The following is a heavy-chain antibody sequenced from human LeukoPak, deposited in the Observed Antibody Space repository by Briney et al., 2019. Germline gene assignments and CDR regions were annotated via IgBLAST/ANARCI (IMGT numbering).Heavy chain of an antibody. CDR1: GFTFSSYG. CDR3: AKGKSQRASYFDY. J-gene: IGHJ4*02. CDR2: ISGSGGST. V-gene: IGHV3-23*01. Sequence: PGGTLRLSCAASGFTFSSYGMSWVRQAPGKGLEWVSAISGSGGSTYYADSVKGRFTISRDNSKNTLYLQMNSLRAEDTAVYYCAKGKSQRASYFDYWGQGTLVTVSS.